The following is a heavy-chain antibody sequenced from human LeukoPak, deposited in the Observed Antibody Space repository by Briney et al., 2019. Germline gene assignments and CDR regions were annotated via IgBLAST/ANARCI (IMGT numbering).Heavy chain of an antibody. CDR2: ISSSSSYV. CDR1: GFTFSSYS. D-gene: IGHD3-10*01. J-gene: IGHJ3*02. Sequence: GGSLRLSCAASGFTFSSYSMNWVRQAPGKGLEWVSSISSSSSYVYYADSVKGRFTISRDNAKNSLYLQMNSLRAEDTAVYYCARPASGPGNAFDIWGQGTMVTVSS. CDR3: ARPASGPGNAFDI. V-gene: IGHV3-21*01.